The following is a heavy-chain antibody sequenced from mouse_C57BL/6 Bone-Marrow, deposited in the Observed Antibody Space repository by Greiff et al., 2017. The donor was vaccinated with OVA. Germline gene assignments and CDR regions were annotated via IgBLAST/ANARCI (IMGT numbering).Heavy chain of an antibody. CDR2: IDPSDSYT. V-gene: IGHV1-69*01. J-gene: IGHJ4*01. CDR1: GYTFTSYW. Sequence: QVQLQQPGAELVMPGASVKLSCKASGYTFTSYWMHWVKQRPGQGLEWIGEIDPSDSYTNYNQKFKGKSTLTVDKSSSTAYMQLSSLTSEDSAVYYCATTAQATWGAMYYWGQGTSVTVSS. D-gene: IGHD3-2*02. CDR3: ATTAQATWGAMYY.